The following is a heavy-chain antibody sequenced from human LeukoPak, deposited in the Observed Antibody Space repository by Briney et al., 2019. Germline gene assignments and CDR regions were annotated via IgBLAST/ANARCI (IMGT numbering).Heavy chain of an antibody. CDR3: ARSSGYYYHGY. J-gene: IGHJ4*02. V-gene: IGHV3-66*02. Sequence: GGSLRLSCAASGFTVSSNYMSWVRQAPGKGLEWVSVIYSGGSTYYADSVKGRFTISRDNSKNTLFLQMNSLRAEDTAVYYCARSSGYYYHGYWGQGTLVTVSS. D-gene: IGHD3-22*01. CDR2: IYSGGST. CDR1: GFTVSSNY.